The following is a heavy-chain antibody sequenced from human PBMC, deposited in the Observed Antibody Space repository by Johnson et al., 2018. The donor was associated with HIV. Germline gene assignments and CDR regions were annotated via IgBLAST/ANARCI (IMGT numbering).Heavy chain of an antibody. CDR1: GFTFSSYD. CDR3: ARGNGLHRSGDDAFDI. CDR2: IRSSGNKI. J-gene: IGHJ3*02. Sequence: VQLVESGGGLVQPGGSLRLSCAASGFTFSSYDMHWVRQATGKGLAWVSAIRSSGNKIYYADSVKGHFTISRDNARNSVFLQMNSLRAGDTAVYYCARGNGLHRSGDDAFDIWGQGTMVTVSS. V-gene: IGHV3-13*01. D-gene: IGHD6-19*01.